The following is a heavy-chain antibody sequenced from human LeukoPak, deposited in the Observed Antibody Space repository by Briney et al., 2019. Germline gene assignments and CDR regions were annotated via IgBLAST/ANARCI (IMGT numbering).Heavy chain of an antibody. CDR3: ARDHVLRYFDWLFPKTDAFDI. CDR1: GGTFSSYA. V-gene: IGHV1-2*02. CDR2: INPNSGGT. Sequence: ASVKVSCKASGGTFSSYAISWVRQAPGQGLEWMGWINPNSGGTNYAQKFQGRVTMTRDTSISTAYMELSRLRSDDTAVYYCARDHVLRYFDWLFPKTDAFDIWGQGTMVTVSS. J-gene: IGHJ3*02. D-gene: IGHD3-9*01.